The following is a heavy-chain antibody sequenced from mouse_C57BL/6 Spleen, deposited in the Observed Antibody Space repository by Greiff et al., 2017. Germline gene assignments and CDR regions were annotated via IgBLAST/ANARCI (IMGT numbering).Heavy chain of an antibody. Sequence: QVQLQQSGAELVRPGASVKLSCKASGYTFTDYYINWVKQRPGQGLEWIARIYPGSGNTYYNEKFKGKATLTAEKSSSTAYMQLSSLTSEDSAVYFCARNPLLFTTVVARYAMDYWGQGTSVTVSS. V-gene: IGHV1-76*01. CDR1: GYTFTDYY. CDR3: ARNPLLFTTVVARYAMDY. D-gene: IGHD1-1*01. CDR2: IYPGSGNT. J-gene: IGHJ4*01.